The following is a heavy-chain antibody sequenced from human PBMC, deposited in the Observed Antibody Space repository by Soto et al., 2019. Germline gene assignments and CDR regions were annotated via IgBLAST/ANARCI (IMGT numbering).Heavy chain of an antibody. V-gene: IGHV1-18*01. D-gene: IGHD3-22*01. CDR1: GYTFSSYG. CDR2: ISGYTGNT. CDR3: ARGVTYYYASSGYSDEAFDI. Sequence: QVQLVQSGAEVKKPGASVKVSCKASGYTFSSYGITWVRQAPGQGLEWMGWISGYTGNTNYAQKVQGRVTMITETSTSTAYMELRSLRSDDTAVYYCARGVTYYYASSGYSDEAFDIWGKGTMVTVSS. J-gene: IGHJ3*02.